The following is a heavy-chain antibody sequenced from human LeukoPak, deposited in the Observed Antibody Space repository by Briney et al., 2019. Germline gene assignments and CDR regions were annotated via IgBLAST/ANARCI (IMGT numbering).Heavy chain of an antibody. CDR1: GASFSGYY. V-gene: IGHV4-34*01. CDR3: ARAALDAFDI. CDR2: INHSGST. J-gene: IGHJ3*02. Sequence: SETLSLTCAVYGASFSGYYWSWIRQPPGKGLEWIGEINHSGSTNYNPSLKSRVTISVDTSKNQFSLKLSSVTAADTAVYYCARAALDAFDIWGQGTMVTVSS.